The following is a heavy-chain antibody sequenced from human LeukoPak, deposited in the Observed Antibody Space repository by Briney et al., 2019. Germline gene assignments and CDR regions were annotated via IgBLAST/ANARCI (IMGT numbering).Heavy chain of an antibody. CDR1: GFTFSSYD. V-gene: IGHV3-72*01. CDR2: TRNKANSYSI. J-gene: IGHJ4*02. Sequence: GGSLRLSCAASGFTFSSYDMNWVRQAPGKGLEWVARTRNKANSYSIEYAASVNGRFTISRDDSKNSVYLQMNSLKIEDTAVYYCARGHKGFDYWGQGTLVTVSS. CDR3: ARGHKGFDY.